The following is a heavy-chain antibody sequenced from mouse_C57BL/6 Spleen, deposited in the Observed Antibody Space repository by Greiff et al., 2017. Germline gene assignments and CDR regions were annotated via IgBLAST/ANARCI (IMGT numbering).Heavy chain of an antibody. CDR3: ARGELRAVDAY. V-gene: IGHV1-81*01. Sequence: QVQLQQSGAELARPGASVKLSCKASGYTFTSYGISWVKQRTGQGLEWIGEIYPRSGNNYYNEKFKGKATLTADKSSSTAYMELRSLTSEDSAVYFCARGELRAVDAYWGQGTLVTVSA. J-gene: IGHJ3*01. D-gene: IGHD1-1*01. CDR2: IYPRSGNN. CDR1: GYTFTSYG.